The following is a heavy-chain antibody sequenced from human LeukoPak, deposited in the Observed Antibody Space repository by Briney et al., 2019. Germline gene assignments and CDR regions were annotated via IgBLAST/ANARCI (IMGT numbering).Heavy chain of an antibody. Sequence: GGSLRLSCEVSGFSFQDYGMNWVRQAPGKGLEWVSTITYNGDSTTYADSVKGRFTISRDNARNSLYLQMNSLRAEDTALYRCARALFYGHFGQNYYDYGLDVWGQGTTVIVSS. V-gene: IGHV3-20*01. J-gene: IGHJ6*02. CDR3: ARALFYGHFGQNYYDYGLDV. CDR2: ITYNGDST. D-gene: IGHD4-17*01. CDR1: GFSFQDYG.